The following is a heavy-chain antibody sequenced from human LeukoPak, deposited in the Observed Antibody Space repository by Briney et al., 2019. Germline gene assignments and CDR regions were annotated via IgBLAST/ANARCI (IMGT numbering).Heavy chain of an antibody. J-gene: IGHJ3*02. D-gene: IGHD1-26*01. CDR1: GGSISSYY. Sequence: SETLSLTFTVSGGSISSYYWSWIRQPPGKGLDWIGYIYYSGSTNYNPSLKSRVTISVDTSKNQFSLKLSSVTAADTAVYYCARFLRGATNALEIWGQGTMVTVSS. CDR2: IYYSGST. CDR3: ARFLRGATNALEI. V-gene: IGHV4-59*01.